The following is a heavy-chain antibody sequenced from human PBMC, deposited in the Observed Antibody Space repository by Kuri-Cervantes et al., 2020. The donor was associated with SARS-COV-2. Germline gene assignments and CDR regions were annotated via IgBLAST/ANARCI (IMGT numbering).Heavy chain of an antibody. CDR3: ARVYNYGDYLEVGGMDV. D-gene: IGHD4-17*01. CDR1: GFTFSSYA. J-gene: IGHJ6*02. Sequence: SLKISCAASGFTFSSYAMHWVRQAPGKGLEWVSGISWNSGSIGYADSVKGRFTISRDNAKNPLYLQMNSLRAEDTAVYYCARVYNYGDYLEVGGMDVWGQGTTVTVSS. V-gene: IGHV3-9*01. CDR2: ISWNSGSI.